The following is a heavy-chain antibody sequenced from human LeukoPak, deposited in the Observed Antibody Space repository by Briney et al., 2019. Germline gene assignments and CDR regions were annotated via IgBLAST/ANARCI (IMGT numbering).Heavy chain of an antibody. CDR2: ISGSGGST. J-gene: IGHJ4*02. Sequence: GGSLRLSCAASGFTFDDCGMSWVCQAPGKGLEWVSAISGSGGSTYYAGSVKGRFTISRDNSKNTLYLQMNSLRAEDTAVYYCAKAARLVLGQFDYWGQGTLVTVSS. CDR3: AKAARLVLGQFDY. V-gene: IGHV3-23*01. D-gene: IGHD6-19*01. CDR1: GFTFDDCG.